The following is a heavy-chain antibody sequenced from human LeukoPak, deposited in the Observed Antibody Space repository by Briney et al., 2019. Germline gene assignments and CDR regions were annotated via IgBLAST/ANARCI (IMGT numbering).Heavy chain of an antibody. D-gene: IGHD4-17*01. CDR3: ARDLVMSTVTTYYYYYYYMDV. J-gene: IGHJ6*03. CDR1: GFTFDDYG. Sequence: PGGSLRLSCAASGFTFDDYGMSWVRQAPGKGLEWVSGINWNGGSTGYADSVKGRYTISRDNAKNSLYLQMNSLRAEDTALYYCARDLVMSTVTTYYYYYYYMDVWGKGTTVTVSS. CDR2: INWNGGST. V-gene: IGHV3-20*04.